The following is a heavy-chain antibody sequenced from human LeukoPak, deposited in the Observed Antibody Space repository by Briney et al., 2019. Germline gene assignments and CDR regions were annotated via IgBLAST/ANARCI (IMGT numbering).Heavy chain of an antibody. V-gene: IGHV3-23*01. CDR1: GFTLCSYA. CDR3: AKEYSSGWY. CDR2: ISGSGGST. D-gene: IGHD6-19*01. Sequence: WGAPGLSYAGSGFTLCSYAMSWVRPAPGKGLEWVSAISGSGGSTYYADSVKGRFTISRDNSKNTLYLQMNSLRAEDTAVYYCAKEYSSGWYWGQGTLVTVSS. J-gene: IGHJ4*02.